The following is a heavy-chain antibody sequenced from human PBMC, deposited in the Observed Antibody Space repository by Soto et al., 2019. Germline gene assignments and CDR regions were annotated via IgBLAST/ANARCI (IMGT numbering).Heavy chain of an antibody. D-gene: IGHD1-26*01. J-gene: IGHJ3*02. V-gene: IGHV3-23*01. Sequence: GSLRLSCAASGFTFSSYAMSWVRQAPGKGLEWVSAISGSGGSTYYADSVKGRFTISRDNSKNTLYLQMNSLRAEDTAVYYCAKRWAPWDAFDIWGQGTMVTVSS. CDR2: ISGSGGST. CDR1: GFTFSSYA. CDR3: AKRWAPWDAFDI.